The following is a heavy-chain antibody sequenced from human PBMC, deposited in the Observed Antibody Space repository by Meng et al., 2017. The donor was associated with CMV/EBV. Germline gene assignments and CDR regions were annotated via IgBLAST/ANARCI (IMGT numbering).Heavy chain of an antibody. Sequence: GSLRLSCTVSGGSISSYYWSWIRQPPGKGLEWIGYIYYSRSTNYNPSLKSRVTISVDTSKNQFSLKLSSVTAADTAVYYCARSSYYDSSGYYYLGGMDVWGQGTTVTVSS. V-gene: IGHV4-59*01. CDR1: GGSISSYY. J-gene: IGHJ6*02. CDR2: IYYSRST. CDR3: ARSSYYDSSGYYYLGGMDV. D-gene: IGHD3-22*01.